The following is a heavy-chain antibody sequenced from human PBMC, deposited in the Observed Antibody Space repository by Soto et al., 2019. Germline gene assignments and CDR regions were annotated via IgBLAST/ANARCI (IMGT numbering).Heavy chain of an antibody. J-gene: IGHJ3*01. V-gene: IGHV3-23*01. CDR2: ISSSGNGT. CDR3: AKRFFGSGSPPGAFDV. D-gene: IGHD3-10*01. Sequence: GGSLRLSCAASGFTFSTYAMSWVRQAPGKGPEWVAFISSSGNGTHYADSVKGRFTISRDNSKNTLYVQMNNLRAEDTAIYYCAKRFFGSGSPPGAFDVWGQGTMVTVSS. CDR1: GFTFSTYA.